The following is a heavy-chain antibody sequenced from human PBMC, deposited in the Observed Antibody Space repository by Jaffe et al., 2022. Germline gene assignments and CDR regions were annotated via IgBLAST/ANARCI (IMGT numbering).Heavy chain of an antibody. D-gene: IGHD1-1*01. V-gene: IGHV3-66*02. J-gene: IGHJ4*02. CDR1: GLVVSDNY. Sequence: DVRLVESGGDLVQPGGSLRLSCAASGLVVSDNYMSWVRQAPGKGLEWVSVLYSGGSRYYADSVQGRFTVSRDKSKNTMFLQMDNLGPDDTAIYYCARAGLYLHDKDDYGGYWGQGTLVTVSS. CDR3: ARAGLYLHDKDDYGGY. CDR2: LYSGGSR.